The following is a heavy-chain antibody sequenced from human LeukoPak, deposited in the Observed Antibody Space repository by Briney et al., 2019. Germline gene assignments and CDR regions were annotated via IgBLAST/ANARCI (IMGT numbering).Heavy chain of an antibody. J-gene: IGHJ4*02. CDR1: GYTFTSYG. D-gene: IGHD4-17*01. Sequence: ASVKVSCKASGYTFTSYGISWVRQAPGQGLEWMGWISAYNSNTNYAQKLQGRVTITRDTSASTVYMELASLRSEDTAVYYCGRSDYGDYGITYWGQRTLVTVSS. CDR2: ISAYNSNT. V-gene: IGHV1-18*01. CDR3: GRSDYGDYGITY.